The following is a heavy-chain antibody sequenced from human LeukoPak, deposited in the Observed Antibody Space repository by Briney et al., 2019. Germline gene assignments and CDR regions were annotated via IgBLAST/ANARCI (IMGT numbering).Heavy chain of an antibody. CDR1: GFTFSSYG. J-gene: IGHJ6*03. D-gene: IGHD2-21*01. V-gene: IGHV3-30*02. CDR3: AKVVVAVIGGSYYMDV. CDR2: IRYDGSNK. Sequence: GGSLRLSCAASGFTFSSYGMHWVRQAPGKGLEWVAFIRYDGSNKYYADSVKGRFTISRDNSKNTLYLQMNSLRAEDTAVYYCAKVVVAVIGGSYYMDVWGKGTTVTVSS.